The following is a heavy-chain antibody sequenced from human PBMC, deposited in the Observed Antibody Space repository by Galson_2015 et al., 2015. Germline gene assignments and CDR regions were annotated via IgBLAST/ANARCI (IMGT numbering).Heavy chain of an antibody. D-gene: IGHD6-19*01. J-gene: IGHJ4*02. Sequence: PALVNPTRTLTLPCTFSGFSLRTRGRGGSGIRQPPGKALEWLGLSGFGGDKYYSTSLKTRFTISKDTSKNQVVLKMTNMDPVDTATYYCARISNSSVWYYFDYWGQGTMVTVSS. CDR3: ARISNSSVWYYFDY. CDR2: SGFGGDK. V-gene: IGHV2-70*01. CDR1: GFSLRTRGRG.